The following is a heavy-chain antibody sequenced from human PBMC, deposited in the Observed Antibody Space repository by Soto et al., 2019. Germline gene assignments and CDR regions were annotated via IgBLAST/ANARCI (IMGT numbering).Heavy chain of an antibody. J-gene: IGHJ4*02. CDR1: GYSITKNG. CDR3: GKDMRSGSIDY. V-gene: IGHV3-33*03. Sequence: QVRLVQSGGGVVQPGRSLTLSCAASGYSITKNGMHWVRQAPGKGLEWVALIWSHGTDQYYADSVKGRFTVSRDTFTNTVFLQMNSLRADDTARYYCGKDMRSGSIDYWGQGTLVTVSS. D-gene: IGHD1-1*01. CDR2: IWSHGTDQ.